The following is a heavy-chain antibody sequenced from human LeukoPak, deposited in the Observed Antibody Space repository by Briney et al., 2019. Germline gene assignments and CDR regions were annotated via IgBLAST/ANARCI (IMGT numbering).Heavy chain of an antibody. CDR3: AKSSAFDY. J-gene: IGHJ4*02. CDR2: INPNSGDT. D-gene: IGHD2-15*01. CDR1: GYTXTGDY. V-gene: IGHV1-2*02. Sequence: GASVKVSCKASGYTXTGDYMHGVRQAPGQGLEWMGWINPNSGDTNIPQKFQGRVTMTRDTSISTAYMELSRLTSDDTAVYYCAKSSAFDYWGQGTLVTVSS.